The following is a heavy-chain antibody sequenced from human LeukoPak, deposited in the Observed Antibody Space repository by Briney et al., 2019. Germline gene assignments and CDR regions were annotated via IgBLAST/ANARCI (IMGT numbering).Heavy chain of an antibody. D-gene: IGHD5-12*01. J-gene: IGHJ4*02. CDR2: ISSSSSYI. V-gene: IGHV3-21*01. CDR3: ARGWVATIDYFDY. CDR1: GFTFSSYS. Sequence: GGSLRLSCAVSGFTFSSYSMNWVRQAPGKGLEWVSSISSSSSYIYYADSVKGRFTISRDNAKNSLYLQMNSLRAEDTAVYYCARGWVATIDYFDYWGQGTLVTVSS.